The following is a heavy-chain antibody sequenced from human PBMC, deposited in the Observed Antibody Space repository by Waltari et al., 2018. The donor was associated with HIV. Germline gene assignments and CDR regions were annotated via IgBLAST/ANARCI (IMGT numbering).Heavy chain of an antibody. V-gene: IGHV4-34*01. CDR2: VNYRGET. D-gene: IGHD6-19*01. J-gene: IGHJ6*02. Sequence: VRLDQWGSGLLNPSQTLSLTCAVYGGSFKGYFWNWVRRTPVRGLEWIGDVNYRGETNYNPSIKSRASRSSDTSKNQFSLRLTSLTAADSATYYCARAYNSGPTPHNYYYYGIDVWGRGTTVIVSS. CDR3: ARAYNSGPTPHNYYYYGIDV. CDR1: GGSFKGYF.